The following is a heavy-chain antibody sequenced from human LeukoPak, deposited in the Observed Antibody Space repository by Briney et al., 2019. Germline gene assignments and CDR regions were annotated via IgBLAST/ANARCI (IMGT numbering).Heavy chain of an antibody. D-gene: IGHD3-10*01. CDR2: ISWNSGSI. CDR1: GFTFDDYA. Sequence: GGSLRLSCAASGFTFDDYAMHWVRQAPGKGLEWVSGISWNSGSIGYADSVKGRFTISRDNAKNSLYLQMNSLRAEDTAVYYCAREYYYGSGSDYWGQGTLVTVSS. CDR3: AREYYYGSGSDY. V-gene: IGHV3-9*01. J-gene: IGHJ4*02.